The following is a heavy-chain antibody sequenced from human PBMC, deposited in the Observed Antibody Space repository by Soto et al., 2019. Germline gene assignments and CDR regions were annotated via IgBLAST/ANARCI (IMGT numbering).Heavy chain of an antibody. CDR2: ISAYNGNT. J-gene: IGHJ6*02. V-gene: IGHV1-18*01. CDR1: GYTFTSCG. CDR3: ARILYDILTGYGMDV. D-gene: IGHD3-9*01. Sequence: ASGKVSCKASGYTFTSCGISWVRRAPGQGLEWMGWISAYNGNTNYAQKLQGRVTMTTDTSTSTAYMELRSLRSDDTAVYYCARILYDILTGYGMDVWGQGTTVTVSS.